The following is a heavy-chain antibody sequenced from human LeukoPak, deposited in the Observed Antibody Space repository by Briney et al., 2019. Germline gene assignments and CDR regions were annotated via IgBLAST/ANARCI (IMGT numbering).Heavy chain of an antibody. D-gene: IGHD3-10*01. CDR2: IKQDGSEK. Sequence: TGGSLRLSCAASGFTFSSYWMSWVRQAPGKGLDWVANIKQDGSEKYYVDSVKGRFTISRDNAKNSLYLQMNSLRAEDTAVYYCARGYYYGSGIFDYWGQGTLVTVSS. CDR3: ARGYYYGSGIFDY. CDR1: GFTFSSYW. V-gene: IGHV3-7*01. J-gene: IGHJ4*02.